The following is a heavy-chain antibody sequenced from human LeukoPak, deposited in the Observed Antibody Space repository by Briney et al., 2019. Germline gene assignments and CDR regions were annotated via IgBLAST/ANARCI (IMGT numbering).Heavy chain of an antibody. Sequence: SETLSLTCTVSGGSISSSSYYWGRIRQPPGKGLEWIGSIYYSGSTYYNPSLKSRVTISVDTSKNQFSLKLSSVTAADTAVYYCATYCTNGVCRLRFDYWGQGTLVTVSS. V-gene: IGHV4-39*01. CDR3: ATYCTNGVCRLRFDY. CDR2: IYYSGST. CDR1: GGSISSSSYY. D-gene: IGHD2-8*01. J-gene: IGHJ4*02.